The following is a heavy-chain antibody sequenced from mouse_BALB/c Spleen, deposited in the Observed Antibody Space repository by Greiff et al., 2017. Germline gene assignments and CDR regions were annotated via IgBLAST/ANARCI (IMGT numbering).Heavy chain of an antibody. CDR2: ISSGGSYT. J-gene: IGHJ2*01. Sequence: EVMLVESGGGLVKPGGSLKLSCAASGFTFSSYAMSWVRQTPEKRLEWVATISSGGSYTYYPDSVKGRFTISRDNAKNTLYLQMSSLRSEDTAMYYCAGGYSYYFDYWGQGTTLTVSS. CDR1: GFTFSSYA. CDR3: AGGYSYYFDY. D-gene: IGHD2-3*01. V-gene: IGHV5-9-1*01.